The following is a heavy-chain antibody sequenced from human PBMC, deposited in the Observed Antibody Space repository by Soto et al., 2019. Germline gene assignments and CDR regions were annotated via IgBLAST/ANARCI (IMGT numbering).Heavy chain of an antibody. CDR2: IKQDGSEK. Sequence: GESLKISCAASGFTFSSYWMSWVRQAPGKGLEWVANIKQDGSEKYYVDSVKGRFTISRDNAKNSLYLQMNSLRAEDTAVYYCARGIGYSSSSYNDYWGQGTLVTVSS. CDR3: ARGIGYSSSSYNDY. D-gene: IGHD6-6*01. V-gene: IGHV3-7*01. J-gene: IGHJ4*02. CDR1: GFTFSSYW.